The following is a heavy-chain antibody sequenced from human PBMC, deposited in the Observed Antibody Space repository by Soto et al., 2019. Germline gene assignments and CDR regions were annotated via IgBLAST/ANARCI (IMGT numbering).Heavy chain of an antibody. CDR2: ISAYNGNT. V-gene: IGHV1-18*01. J-gene: IGHJ5*02. CDR3: ARDAPPGDYIWGSYRFPKGSWFDP. D-gene: IGHD3-16*02. Sequence: GASVKVSCKASGYTFTSYGISWVRQAPGQGLEWMGWISAYNGNTNYAQKLQGRVTMTTDTSTSTAYMELRSLRSDDTAVYYCARDAPPGDYIWGSYRFPKGSWFDPWGQGTLVTSPQ. CDR1: GYTFTSYG.